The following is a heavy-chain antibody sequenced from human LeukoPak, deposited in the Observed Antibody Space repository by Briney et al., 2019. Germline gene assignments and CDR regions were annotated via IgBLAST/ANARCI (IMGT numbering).Heavy chain of an antibody. CDR1: GGSMSSGDYY. CDR2: IYYSGST. CDR3: ARVRIKSRVRGPFDY. J-gene: IGHJ4*02. V-gene: IGHV4-30-4*01. Sequence: SETLSLTCTVSGGSMSSGDYYWSWIRQPPGKGLEWIGYIYYSGSTYYNPSLKSRVTISVDTSKNQFSLKLSSVTAADTAVYYCARVRIKSRVRGPFDYWGQGTLVTVSS. D-gene: IGHD3-10*01.